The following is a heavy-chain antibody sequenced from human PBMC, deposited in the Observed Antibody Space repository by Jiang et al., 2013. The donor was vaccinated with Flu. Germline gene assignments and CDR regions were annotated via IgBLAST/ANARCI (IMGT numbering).Heavy chain of an antibody. CDR3: ARDMGSGWYDPRFDY. CDR2: TYYRSKWST. V-gene: IGHV6-1*01. CDR1: GDNVSSNSAA. D-gene: IGHD6-19*01. Sequence: SQTLSLTCAIFGDNVSSNSAAWNWIRQSPSRGLEWLGRTYYRSKWSTDYAGSVQGRITINPDTSRNQFSLQLNSLTPEDTAVYYCARDMGSGWYDPRFDYWGQGTLVTVSS. J-gene: IGHJ4*02.